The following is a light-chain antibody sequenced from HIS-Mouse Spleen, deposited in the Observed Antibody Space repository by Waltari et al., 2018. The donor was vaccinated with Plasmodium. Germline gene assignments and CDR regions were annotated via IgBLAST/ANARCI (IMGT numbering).Light chain of an antibody. CDR1: NIGSKS. CDR2: DDS. CDR3: QVWDSSSDHPV. Sequence: SYVLTQPPSVSVAPGQTARITCGGNNIGSKSVHWYQQKPGQAPVLVFYDDSARPSGTPERFSGPNSGNTATLTISRVEAGDEADYYCQVWDSSSDHPVFGGGTKLTVL. J-gene: IGLJ2*01. V-gene: IGLV3-21*02.